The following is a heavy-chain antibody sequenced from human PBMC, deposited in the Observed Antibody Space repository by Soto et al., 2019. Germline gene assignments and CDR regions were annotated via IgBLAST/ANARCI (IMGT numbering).Heavy chain of an antibody. V-gene: IGHV1-69*12. D-gene: IGHD1-26*01. CDR1: GGTFSSYA. CDR3: ARVGSGSYYRPPYYFDY. J-gene: IGHJ4*02. CDR2: IIPIFGTA. Sequence: QVQLVQSGAEVKKPGSSVKVSCKASGGTFSSYAISWVRQAPGQGLEWMGGIIPIFGTANYAQKFQGRVTITADESTSTAYMELSRLRSEDTAVYYCARVGSGSYYRPPYYFDYWGQGTLVTVSS.